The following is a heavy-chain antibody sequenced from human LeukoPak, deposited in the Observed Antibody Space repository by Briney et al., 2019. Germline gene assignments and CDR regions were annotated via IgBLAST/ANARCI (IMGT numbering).Heavy chain of an antibody. J-gene: IGHJ4*02. Sequence: SETLSLTCTVSGGSISSSSYYWGWIRQPPGKGLEWIGSIYYSGSTYYNPSLKSRVTISVDTSKNQFSLKLSSVTAADTAVYYCAGYSRLFDYWGQGTLVTVSS. CDR1: GGSISSSSYY. CDR2: IYYSGST. D-gene: IGHD2-15*01. CDR3: AGYSRLFDY. V-gene: IGHV4-39*07.